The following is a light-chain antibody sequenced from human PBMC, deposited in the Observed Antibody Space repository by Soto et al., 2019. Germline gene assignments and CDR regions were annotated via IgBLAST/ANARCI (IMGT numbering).Light chain of an antibody. CDR3: QSYDSSLGASDV. CDR1: SSNIGAGYD. J-gene: IGLJ1*01. CDR2: GNS. Sequence: QSVLTQPPSVSGDPGQRVTISCTGSSSNIGAGYDVHCYQQLPGTAPKLLTYGNSNRPSGVPDRFSGSKSGTSASLATTGLEAEDKTDYYGQSYDSSLGASDVVSTGTKLTV. V-gene: IGLV1-40*01.